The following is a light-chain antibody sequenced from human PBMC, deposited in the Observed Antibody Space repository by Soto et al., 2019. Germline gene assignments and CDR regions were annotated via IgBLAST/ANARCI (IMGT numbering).Light chain of an antibody. Sequence: QSALTQPASVSGSPGQSITICCTGTSRDVGSYNLVSWYQQHPGNAPKLIIYEGTKRPSGVSYRFSGSKSGNTASLTISGLQEEDEGDYHCCSFAGSSTYVFGTGTKLTVL. V-gene: IGLV2-23*01. CDR1: SRDVGSYNL. CDR2: EGT. CDR3: CSFAGSSTYV. J-gene: IGLJ1*01.